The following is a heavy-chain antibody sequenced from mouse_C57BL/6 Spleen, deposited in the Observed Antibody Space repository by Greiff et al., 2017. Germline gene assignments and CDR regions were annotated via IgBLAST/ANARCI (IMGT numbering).Heavy chain of an antibody. V-gene: IGHV1-64*01. CDR2: IHPNSGST. CDR1: GYTFTSYW. CDR3: ARKDYGLAGYYFDY. J-gene: IGHJ2*01. D-gene: IGHD1-1*01. Sequence: VQLQQPGAELVKPGASVKLSCKASGYTFTSYWMHWVKQRPGQGLEWIGMIHPNSGSTNYNEKFKSKATLTVDKSSNTAYMQLSSLTSEDSAVYYCARKDYGLAGYYFDYWGQGTTLTVSS.